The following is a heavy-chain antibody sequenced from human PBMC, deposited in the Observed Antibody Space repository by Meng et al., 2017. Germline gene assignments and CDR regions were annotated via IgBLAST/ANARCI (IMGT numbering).Heavy chain of an antibody. CDR3: ARRTRNTMIVVDDAFDI. CDR2: IDPKSGDT. Sequence: ASVKVSCKPSGYNFPDYWLHWVRRAPGQGLEWMGRIDPKSGDTHYAQRFQGRVTMTGDTSTSTVYMELSSLRSEDTAVYYCARRTRNTMIVVDDAFDIWGQGTMVTVSS. CDR1: GYNFPDYW. V-gene: IGHV1-2*06. D-gene: IGHD3-22*01. J-gene: IGHJ3*02.